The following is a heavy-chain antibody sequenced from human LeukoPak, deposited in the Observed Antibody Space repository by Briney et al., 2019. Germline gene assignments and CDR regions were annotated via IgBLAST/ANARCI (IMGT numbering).Heavy chain of an antibody. CDR1: GYTFTGYY. J-gene: IGHJ4*02. V-gene: IGHV1-2*02. CDR3: ARGDDYGDYTGYY. CDR2: INPNSGGT. Sequence: ASVKVSCKTSGYTFTGYYIHWVRQAPGQGLEWMGWINPNSGGTNYAQEFQGRVTMTRDTSISTAYMELSRLRSDDTAVYYCARGDDYGDYTGYYWGQGTLVTVSS. D-gene: IGHD4-17*01.